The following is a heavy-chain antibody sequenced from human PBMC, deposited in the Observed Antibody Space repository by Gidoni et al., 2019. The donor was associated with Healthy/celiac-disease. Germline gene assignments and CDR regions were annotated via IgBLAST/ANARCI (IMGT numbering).Heavy chain of an antibody. J-gene: IGHJ4*02. CDR3: ERDRQWLGQLDY. CDR2: IYSCGST. D-gene: IGHD6-19*01. Sequence: GKGLEWVSVIYSCGSTYYADSVKGRFTIYRDNSKNTLYLKMNSLRAEDTAVYYWERDRQWLGQLDYWGQGTLVTVSS. V-gene: IGHV3-66*01.